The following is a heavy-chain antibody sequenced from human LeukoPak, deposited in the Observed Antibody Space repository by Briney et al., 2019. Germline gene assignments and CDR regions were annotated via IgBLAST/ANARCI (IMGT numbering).Heavy chain of an antibody. CDR1: GFTFDDYT. CDR2: ISWDGGST. Sequence: QPGGSLRLSCAASGFTFDDYTMHWVRQAPGKGLEWVSLISWDGGSTYYADSVKGRFTISRDNSKNSLYLQMNSLRTEDTALYYCAKDYDILTGYDAFDIWGQGTMVTVSS. V-gene: IGHV3-43*01. D-gene: IGHD3-9*01. J-gene: IGHJ3*02. CDR3: AKDYDILTGYDAFDI.